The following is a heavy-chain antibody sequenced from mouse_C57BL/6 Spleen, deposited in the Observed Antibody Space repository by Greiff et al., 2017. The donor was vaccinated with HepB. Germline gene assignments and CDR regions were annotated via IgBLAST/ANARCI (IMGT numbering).Heavy chain of an antibody. V-gene: IGHV3-6*01. Sequence: EVQRVESGPGLVKPSQSLSLTCSVTGYSITSGYYWNWIRQFPGNKLEWMGYISYDGSNNYNPSLKNRISITRDTSKNQFFLKLNSVTTEDTATYYCAGDYDGYFDYWGQGTTLTVSS. CDR1: GYSITSGYY. J-gene: IGHJ2*01. CDR2: ISYDGSN. CDR3: AGDYDGYFDY. D-gene: IGHD2-4*01.